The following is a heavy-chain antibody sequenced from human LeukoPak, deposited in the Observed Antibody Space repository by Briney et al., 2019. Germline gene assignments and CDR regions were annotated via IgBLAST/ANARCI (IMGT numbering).Heavy chain of an antibody. CDR2: ISAYNGNT. CDR1: GYTFTSYG. Sequence: GASVKVSCKASGYTFTSYGISWVRQAPGQGPEWMGWISAYNGNTNYAQKLQGRVTMTADTSTSTAYMELRSLRSDDTAVYYCARDRGAYSSSSRRNWFDPWGQGTLVTVSS. CDR3: ARDRGAYSSSSRRNWFDP. J-gene: IGHJ5*02. D-gene: IGHD6-13*01. V-gene: IGHV1-18*01.